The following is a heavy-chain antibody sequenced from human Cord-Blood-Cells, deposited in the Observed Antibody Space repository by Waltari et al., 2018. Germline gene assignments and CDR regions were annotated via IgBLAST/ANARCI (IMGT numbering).Heavy chain of an antibody. CDR1: GGPISSYY. V-gene: IGHV4-59*01. CDR2: IYYSGST. D-gene: IGHD6-13*01. Sequence: QVQLQESGPGLVKPSETLSLPCTVSGGPISSYYWSWIRQPPGKGLEWIGYIYYSGSTNYNPSLKSRVTISVDTSKNQFSLKLSSVTAADTAVYYCARAIAAAGAFDIWGQGTMVTVSS. CDR3: ARAIAAAGAFDI. J-gene: IGHJ3*02.